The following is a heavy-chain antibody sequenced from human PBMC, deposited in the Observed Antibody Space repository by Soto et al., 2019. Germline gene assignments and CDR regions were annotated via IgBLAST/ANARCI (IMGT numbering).Heavy chain of an antibody. V-gene: IGHV4-30-4*01. CDR2: IYYSGST. CDR3: ARAGLGPGSGGFDY. J-gene: IGHJ4*02. D-gene: IGHD2-15*01. CDR1: GGSISSGDYY. Sequence: SSETLSLTCTVSGGSISSGDYYWSWIRQPPGKGLEWIGYIYYSGSTYYNPSLKSRVTISVDTSKNQFSLKLSSVTAADTAVYYCARAGLGPGSGGFDYWGQGTLVTVSS.